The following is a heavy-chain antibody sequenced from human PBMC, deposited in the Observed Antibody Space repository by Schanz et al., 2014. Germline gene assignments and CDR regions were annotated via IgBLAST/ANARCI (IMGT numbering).Heavy chain of an antibody. J-gene: IGHJ6*03. D-gene: IGHD3-10*01. V-gene: IGHV3-30-3*01. Sequence: GGSLRLSCAASGFAFRSYAMHWVRQAPGKGLEWAALISHDGNNKHYVDSVEGRFTISRDNSKSMLFLEMSSLRVEDTAVYYCVREENYPSFLGYYYYMDVWGKGTSXTVSS. CDR3: VREENYPSFLGYYYYMDV. CDR1: GFAFRSYA. CDR2: ISHDGNNK.